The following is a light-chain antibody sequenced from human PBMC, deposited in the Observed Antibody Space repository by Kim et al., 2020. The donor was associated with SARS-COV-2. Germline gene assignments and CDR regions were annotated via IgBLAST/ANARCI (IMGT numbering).Light chain of an antibody. CDR1: KLGDKY. CDR3: QAWDSSTAV. V-gene: IGLV3-1*01. CDR2: QDN. J-gene: IGLJ2*01. Sequence: VAPGQTANITCSGDKLGDKYACWYQQKPGQSPVLVIYQDNKRASGIPERFSGSNSGNTATLTISGTQAMDEADYYCQAWDSSTAVFGGGTQLTVL.